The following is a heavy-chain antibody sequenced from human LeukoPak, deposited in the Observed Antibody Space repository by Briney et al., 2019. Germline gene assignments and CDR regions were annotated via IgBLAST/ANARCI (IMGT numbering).Heavy chain of an antibody. J-gene: IGHJ6*03. Sequence: SETLSLTCTVSGGSISSYYWSWIRQPPGKGLEWIGYIYYSGSTNYNPSLKSRVTISVDTSKNQFSLKLTSVTAADTAVYYCARTTEGGYTYGYFYYYYMDVWGKGTTVT. CDR1: GGSISSYY. V-gene: IGHV4-59*01. D-gene: IGHD5-18*01. CDR3: ARTTEGGYTYGYFYYYYMDV. CDR2: IYYSGST.